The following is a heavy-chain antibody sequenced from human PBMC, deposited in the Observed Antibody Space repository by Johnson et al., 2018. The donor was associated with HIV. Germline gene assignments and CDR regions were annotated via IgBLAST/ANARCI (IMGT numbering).Heavy chain of an antibody. D-gene: IGHD6-19*01. CDR1: GFTVSSNY. CDR2: ITLDGGST. CDR3: AKDKASATPYLSSGWYGGAFDI. V-gene: IGHV3-43D*03. Sequence: VQLVESGGGWVQPGGSLRLSCAASGFTVSSNYMSWVRQAPGKGLEWVSLITLDGGSTFYADSVKGRFTISIDKSKDSLYLQMNSLRAEDTALYYCAKDKASATPYLSSGWYGGAFDIWGQGTMVTVSS. J-gene: IGHJ3*02.